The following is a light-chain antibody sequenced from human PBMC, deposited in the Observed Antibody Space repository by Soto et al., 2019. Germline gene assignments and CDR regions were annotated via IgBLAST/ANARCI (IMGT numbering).Light chain of an antibody. V-gene: IGLV1-51*01. J-gene: IGLJ1*01. CDR3: GSWDSSLSAYV. CDR2: DDN. Sequence: QSVLTQPPSVSAAPGQKVTISCSGSSSNIGGNSVSWYQQLPGTAPKLLIYDDNKRPLGIPDRFSGSKSGTSATLGITGFQTGDEADYYCGSWDSSLSAYVLGTGTKVTV. CDR1: SSNIGGNS.